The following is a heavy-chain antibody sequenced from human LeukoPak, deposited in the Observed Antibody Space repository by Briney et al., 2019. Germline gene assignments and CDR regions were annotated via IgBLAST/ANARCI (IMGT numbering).Heavy chain of an antibody. CDR2: IHYSGST. J-gene: IGHJ5*02. D-gene: IGHD4-17*01. CDR3: ARRAARTVMGYGDFNWFDH. CDR1: GGSISGHF. Sequence: PSETLSLTCIVSGGSISGHFWSWIRQPPGKRLEWIGYIHYSGSTNYNPSLKSRLSISVDTSRNRFSLTLSSVTAADTAVYFCARRAARTVMGYGDFNWFDHWGQGTLVTVSS. V-gene: IGHV4-59*11.